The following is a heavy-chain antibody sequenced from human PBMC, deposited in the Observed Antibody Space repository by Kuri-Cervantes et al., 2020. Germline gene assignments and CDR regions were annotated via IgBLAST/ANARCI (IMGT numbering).Heavy chain of an antibody. V-gene: IGHV3-23*01. CDR3: AKGSRITTHYYYYYGMDV. CDR2: ISGSGGST. J-gene: IGHJ6*02. Sequence: GGSLRLSCAASGFTFSSYAVSWVRQAPGKGLEWVSAISGSGGSTYYADSVKGRFTISRDNSKNTLYLQMNSLRAEDTAVYYCAKGSRITTHYYYYYGMDVWGQGTTVTVSS. D-gene: IGHD3-3*01. CDR1: GFTFSSYA.